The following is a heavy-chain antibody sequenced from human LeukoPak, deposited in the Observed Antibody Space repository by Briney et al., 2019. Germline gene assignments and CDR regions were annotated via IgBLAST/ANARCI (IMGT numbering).Heavy chain of an antibody. D-gene: IGHD3-3*01. CDR3: ARGIGAFDI. CDR2: IDTKTGNP. J-gene: IGHJ3*02. V-gene: IGHV7-4-1*02. Sequence: ASVKVSCKASGYTFTTYAMNWVRQAPGQGLEWMGWIDTKTGNPTYAQALTERFVFSLDTSVSTAFLQINSLKAEDTAVYYCARGIGAFDIWGQGTMVTVSS. CDR1: GYTFTTYA.